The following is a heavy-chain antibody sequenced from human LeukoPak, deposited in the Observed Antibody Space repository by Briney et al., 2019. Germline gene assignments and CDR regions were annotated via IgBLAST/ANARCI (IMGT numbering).Heavy chain of an antibody. D-gene: IGHD4-17*01. J-gene: IGHJ4*02. CDR2: IYPGDSDT. CDR1: GYSFTSYW. V-gene: IGHV5-51*01. Sequence: MPGESLKISCEGSGYSFTSYWIGWVRQMPGKGLEWMGIIYPGDSDTRYSPSFQGQVTISADKSISTAYLQWSSLKASDTAMYYCARHADYGDYEGHLDYWGQGTLVTVSS. CDR3: ARHADYGDYEGHLDY.